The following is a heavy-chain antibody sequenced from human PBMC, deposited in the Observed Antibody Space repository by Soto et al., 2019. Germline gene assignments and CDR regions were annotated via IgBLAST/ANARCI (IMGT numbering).Heavy chain of an antibody. J-gene: IGHJ5*02. D-gene: IGHD1-26*01. V-gene: IGHV4-34*01. CDR2: FFVGGST. Sequence: QVQLQQWGAGLLTPSETLSLTCAVYGESLNYYYWSWIRQAPGKGREWFGEFFVGGSTHYNPSVKSRVTISAQTSKNQFSLTMSSVAAADRAVYYCARGKWADRFANWGQGTLVTVSS. CDR3: ARGKWADRFAN. CDR1: GESLNYYY.